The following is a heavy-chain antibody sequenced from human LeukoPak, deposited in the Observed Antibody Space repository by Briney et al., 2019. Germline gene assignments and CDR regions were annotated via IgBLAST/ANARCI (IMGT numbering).Heavy chain of an antibody. CDR2: INEDGSVK. D-gene: IGHD2-21*02. J-gene: IGHJ4*02. CDR1: GGTFSAYW. Sequence: GESLRLSCAVSGGTFSAYWMAWIRQSPGKGLEWVAEINEDGSVKYYVDSMKGPITISSDNAKNSLYLQMNSLGAEDTAVYYCAKVPRDSDCYWGQGTLVTVSS. V-gene: IGHV3-7*01. CDR3: AKVPRDSDCY.